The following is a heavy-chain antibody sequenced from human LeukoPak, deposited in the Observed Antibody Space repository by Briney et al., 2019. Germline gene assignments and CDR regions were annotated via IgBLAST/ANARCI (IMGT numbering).Heavy chain of an antibody. Sequence: PGGSLRLSCAASGFTFSSYSMNWVRQAPGKGLEWVSSISSSSSYIHYADSVKGRFTISRDNAKKSLYLQMNSLRAEDTGVYYCAREGGYSYGYAPDYWGQGTLLTVSS. CDR1: GFTFSSYS. CDR3: AREGGYSYGYAPDY. CDR2: ISSSSSYI. D-gene: IGHD5-18*01. V-gene: IGHV3-21*01. J-gene: IGHJ4*02.